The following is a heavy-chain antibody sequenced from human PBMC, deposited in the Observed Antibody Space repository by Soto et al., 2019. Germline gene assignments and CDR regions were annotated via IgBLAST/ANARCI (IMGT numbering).Heavy chain of an antibody. CDR2: IKQDGSEK. V-gene: IGHV3-7*05. CDR3: ASPSIAAAPFDY. CDR1: GFTFSSYW. D-gene: IGHD6-13*01. Sequence: EVQLVESGGGLVQPGGSLRLSCAASGFTFSSYWMSWVRQAPGKGLEWVANIKQDGSEKYYVDSVKGRFTISRDNAKNSLYLQTNSLRAEDTAVYYCASPSIAAAPFDYWGQGTLVTVSS. J-gene: IGHJ4*02.